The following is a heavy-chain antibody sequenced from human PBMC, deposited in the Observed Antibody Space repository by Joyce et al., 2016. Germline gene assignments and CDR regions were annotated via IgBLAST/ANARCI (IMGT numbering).Heavy chain of an antibody. J-gene: IGHJ4*02. CDR2: IKPEDSDT. D-gene: IGHD3-16*01. CDR3: ARSAVRGTLSPFFDY. Sequence: EVQLVQSGGEVNKPGESLKISCKGVGYSFTSYWLGWVRQMLGKGLELMGIIKPEDSDTRYSPSFPGQVSISVDRSIKTAHLRWGSLRASDTAIYYCARSAVRGTLSPFFDYWGQGSLVTVSS. CDR1: GYSFTSYW. V-gene: IGHV5-51*01.